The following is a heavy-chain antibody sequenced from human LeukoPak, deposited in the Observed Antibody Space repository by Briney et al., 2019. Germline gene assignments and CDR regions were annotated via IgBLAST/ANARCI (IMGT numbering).Heavy chain of an antibody. J-gene: IGHJ4*02. V-gene: IGHV1-69*01. D-gene: IGHD2-2*01. CDR1: GGTFSSYS. CDR3: ARGVVVPAAMVGAGFFDY. Sequence: ASVKVSCKASGGTFSSYSISWVRQAPGQGLEWMGGIIPIFGTANYAQRFQGRVTITADESTSTAYMELSSLRSEDTAVYYCARGVVVPAAMVGAGFFDYWGQGTLVTVSS. CDR2: IIPIFGTA.